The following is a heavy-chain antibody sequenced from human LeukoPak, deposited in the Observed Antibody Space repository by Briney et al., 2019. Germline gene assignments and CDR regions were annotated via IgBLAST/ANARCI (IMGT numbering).Heavy chain of an antibody. D-gene: IGHD2-21*02. CDR3: AKQLGVWGDGTWYFPY. CDR2: ISNNGGYT. V-gene: IGHV3-23*01. Sequence: GGSLRLSCAASGFTFSSSAMSWVRQAPGKGLEWVSAISNNGGYTYYADSVQGRFTISRDNSKSTLCLQMNSLRAEDTAVYYCAKQLGVWGDGTWYFPYWGQGSLVT. CDR1: GFTFSSSA. J-gene: IGHJ1*01.